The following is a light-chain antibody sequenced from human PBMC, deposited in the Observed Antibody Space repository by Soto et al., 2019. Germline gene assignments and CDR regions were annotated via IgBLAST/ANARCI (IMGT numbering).Light chain of an antibody. CDR2: EVS. CDR3: CSYAGSSTFYV. V-gene: IGLV2-23*02. CDR1: SSDVGSYNL. J-gene: IGLJ1*01. Sequence: QSVLTQPASVSGSPGHSITISFTGTSSDVGSYNLVSWYQQHPGKAPKLMIYEVSKRPSGVSNRFSGSKSGNTASLTISGLQAEDEADYYCCSYAGSSTFYVFGTGTKVT.